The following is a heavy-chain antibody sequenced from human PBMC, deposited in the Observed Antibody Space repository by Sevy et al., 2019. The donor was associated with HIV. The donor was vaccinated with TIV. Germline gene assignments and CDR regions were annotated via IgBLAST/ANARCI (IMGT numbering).Heavy chain of an antibody. V-gene: IGHV3-7*03. CDR3: AREVVVAASRQRTSGLYYYYGMDV. J-gene: IGHJ6*02. CDR2: IKQDGSEK. Sequence: GGSLRLSCAASGFTFSSYWMSWVRQAPGKGLEWVANIKQDGSEKYYVDSVKGRFTISRDNAKNSLYPQMNSLRAEDTAVYYCAREVVVAASRQRTSGLYYYYGMDVWGQGTTVTVSS. CDR1: GFTFSSYW. D-gene: IGHD2-15*01.